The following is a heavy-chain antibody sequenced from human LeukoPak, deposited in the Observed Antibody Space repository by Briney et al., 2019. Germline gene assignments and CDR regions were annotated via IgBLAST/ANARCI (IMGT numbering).Heavy chain of an antibody. CDR3: ARERRYCSGDNCYSGLDY. J-gene: IGHJ4*02. CDR1: GFTVSSNY. Sequence: GGSLRLSCAVSGFTVSSNYMSWVRQAPGKGLEWASLIHSGGTTDYADSVKDRFTISRDYSKNTVNLQINSLRAEDTAVYYCARERRYCSGDNCYSGLDYWGQGTLVTVSS. V-gene: IGHV3-53*01. CDR2: IHSGGTT. D-gene: IGHD2-15*01.